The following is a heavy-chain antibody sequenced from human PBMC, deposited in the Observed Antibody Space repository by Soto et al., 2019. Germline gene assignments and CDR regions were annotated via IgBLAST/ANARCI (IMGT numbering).Heavy chain of an antibody. Sequence: GSLRLSCEASGFTFTDYHMSWIRQAPGKGLEWVALISETGSHTAYAESVEGRFTISRDNARPSVFLQMNSLRSDDTAVYFCARSLRATSPLTFWGQGTPVTVSS. CDR1: GFTFTDYH. CDR2: ISETGSHT. J-gene: IGHJ4*02. V-gene: IGHV3-11*06. D-gene: IGHD7-27*01. CDR3: ARSLRATSPLTF.